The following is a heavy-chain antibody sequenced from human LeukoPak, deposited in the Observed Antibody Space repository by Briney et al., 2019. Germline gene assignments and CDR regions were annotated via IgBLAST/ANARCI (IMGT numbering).Heavy chain of an antibody. CDR3: ARDPLYCSGGSCYGRHYYYMDV. J-gene: IGHJ6*03. CDR1: GYTFTGYY. D-gene: IGHD2-15*01. V-gene: IGHV1-2*02. CDR2: INPNSGGT. Sequence: ASVKVSCKASGYTFTGYYMHWVRQAPGQGLEWMGWINPNSGGTNYAQKFQGRVTTTRDTSISTAYMELSRLRSDDTAVYYCARDPLYCSGGSCYGRHYYYMDVWGKGTTVTVSS.